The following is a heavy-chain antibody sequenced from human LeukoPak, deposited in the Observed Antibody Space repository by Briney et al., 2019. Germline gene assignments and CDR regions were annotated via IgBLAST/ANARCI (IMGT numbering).Heavy chain of an antibody. CDR1: GGAISSSSYY. D-gene: IGHD2-2*01. Sequence: PSETLSLTCTVSGGAISSSSYYWGWIRQPPGKRLKWFGSIYPSSTTYYNPSLKSRVTISVDTSNSQFSLKLSSVTAADTAVYDCAREGVGYCSSTSCHEEENWFDPCGQGTLVTVSA. CDR3: AREGVGYCSSTSCHEEENWFDP. V-gene: IGHV4-39*07. CDR2: IYPSSTT. J-gene: IGHJ5*02.